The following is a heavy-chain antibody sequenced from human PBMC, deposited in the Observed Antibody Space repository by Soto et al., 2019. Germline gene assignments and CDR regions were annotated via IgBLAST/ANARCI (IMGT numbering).Heavy chain of an antibody. D-gene: IGHD3-16*01. CDR2: VSYSGGS. Sequence: PSETLSLTCTVAGGSNMSSHRIWIRQPPGKALEWIGYVSYSGGSNVNPSLETRVTMSVDTSTNQFSLRLKSVSAADTALYYCTRGALGGAFDYWGPGILVTVSS. J-gene: IGHJ4*02. CDR1: GGSNMSSH. V-gene: IGHV4-59*01. CDR3: TRGALGGAFDY.